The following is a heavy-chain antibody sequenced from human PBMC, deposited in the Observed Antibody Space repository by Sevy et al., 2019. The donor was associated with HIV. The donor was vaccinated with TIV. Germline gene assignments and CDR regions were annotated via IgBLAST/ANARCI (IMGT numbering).Heavy chain of an antibody. Sequence: GGSLRLSCAASGFTFSSYAMSWARQAPGKGLEWVSAISGSGGSTYYADSVKGRFTISRDNSKNTLYLQMNSLRAEDTAVYYCAKDPGSSWLYYFDYWGQGTLVTVSS. CDR3: AKDPGSSWLYYFDY. CDR1: GFTFSSYA. CDR2: ISGSGGST. D-gene: IGHD6-13*01. J-gene: IGHJ4*02. V-gene: IGHV3-23*01.